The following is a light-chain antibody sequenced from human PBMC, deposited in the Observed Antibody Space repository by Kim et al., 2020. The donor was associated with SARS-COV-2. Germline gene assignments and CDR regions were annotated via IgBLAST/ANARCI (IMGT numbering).Light chain of an antibody. Sequence: VSPGQTATLTCSGNKLTNKYASWYQQKPGQSPVLVIYQDYRRPSEIPERFSGSNSGDTATLTISGTQAIDEADYYCQAWDRTTAVFGGGTQLTVL. J-gene: IGLJ3*02. CDR3: QAWDRTTAV. CDR1: KLTNKY. V-gene: IGLV3-1*01. CDR2: QDY.